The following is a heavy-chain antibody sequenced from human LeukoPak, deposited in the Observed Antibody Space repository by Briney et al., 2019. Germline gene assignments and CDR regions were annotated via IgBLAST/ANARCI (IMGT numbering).Heavy chain of an antibody. Sequence: PGGSLRLSCAASGFTVSSNYMSWVRQAPGKGLEWVSVIYNSGNTYYADSVRGRFLIFRDNSKNTLYLQMNNLRAEDTAVYYCACIDYHNYWGQGTLVTVSS. CDR2: IYNSGNT. J-gene: IGHJ4*02. V-gene: IGHV3-66*01. D-gene: IGHD5-12*01. CDR3: ACIDYHNY. CDR1: GFTVSSNY.